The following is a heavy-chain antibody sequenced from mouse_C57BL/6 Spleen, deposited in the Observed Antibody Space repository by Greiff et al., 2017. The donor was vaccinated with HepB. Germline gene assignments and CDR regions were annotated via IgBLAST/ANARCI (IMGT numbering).Heavy chain of an antibody. V-gene: IGHV1-75*01. D-gene: IGHD2-5*01. J-gene: IGHJ4*01. CDR2: IFPGSGST. CDR1: GYTFTDYY. Sequence: VQLQQSGPELVKPGASVKISCKASGYTFTDYYINWVKQRPGQGLEWIGWIFPGSGSTYYNEKFKGKATLTVDKSSSTAYMLLSSLTSEDSAVYFCARAACYYSKGDYYAMDYWGQGTSVTVSS. CDR3: ARAACYYSKGDYYAMDY.